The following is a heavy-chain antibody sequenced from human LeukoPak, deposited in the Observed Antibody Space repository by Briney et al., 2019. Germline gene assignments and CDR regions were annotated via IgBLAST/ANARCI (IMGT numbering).Heavy chain of an antibody. V-gene: IGHV3-23*01. D-gene: IGHD2-15*01. J-gene: IGHJ4*02. CDR2: ICASGGST. CDR1: GFTLSSYA. CDR3: ARSECVVLRFDY. Sequence: GGSLRLSCAASGFTLSSYAMTWVRQAPGKGLEWVSAICASGGSTYYADSVKGRFTISRDNSKNTLYLQMNSLRAEDTAVYYCARSECVVLRFDYWGQGTLVTVSS.